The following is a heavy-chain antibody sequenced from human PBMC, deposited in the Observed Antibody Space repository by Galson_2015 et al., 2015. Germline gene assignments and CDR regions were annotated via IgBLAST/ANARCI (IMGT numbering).Heavy chain of an antibody. J-gene: IGHJ5*02. Sequence: SVNVSCKASGGTFSSYAISWVRQAPGQGLEWMGGIIPIFGTANYPQKFQGRVTITADKSTSTAYMELSSLRSEDTAVYYCARGIGYCSGGSCYSEWFDPWGQGTLVTVSS. CDR2: IIPIFGTA. V-gene: IGHV1-69*06. D-gene: IGHD2-15*01. CDR3: ARGIGYCSGGSCYSEWFDP. CDR1: GGTFSSYA.